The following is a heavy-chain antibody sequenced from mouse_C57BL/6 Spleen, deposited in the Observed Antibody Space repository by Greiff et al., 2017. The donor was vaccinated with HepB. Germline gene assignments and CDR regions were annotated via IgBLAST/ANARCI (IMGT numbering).Heavy chain of an antibody. CDR2: IDPEDGET. CDR1: GFNIKDYY. Sequence: EVKLLESGAELVKPGASVKLSCTASGFNIKDYYMHWVKQRTEQGLEWIGRIDPEDGETKYAPKFQGKATITADTSSNTAYLQLSSLTSEDTAVYYCARYYGSSSWFAYWGQGTLVTVSA. D-gene: IGHD1-1*01. CDR3: ARYYGSSSWFAY. J-gene: IGHJ3*01. V-gene: IGHV14-2*01.